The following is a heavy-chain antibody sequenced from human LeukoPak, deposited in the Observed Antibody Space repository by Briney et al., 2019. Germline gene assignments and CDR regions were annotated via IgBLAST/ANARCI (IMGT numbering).Heavy chain of an antibody. CDR1: GFTFSSYA. Sequence: GGSLRLSCAASGFTFSSYAMSWVRHAPGKGLEWVSGINWNGGSTGYADSVKGRFTISRDNAKNSLYLQMNSLRAEDTALYHCARGYSRDAFDIWGQGTMVTVSS. CDR2: INWNGGST. D-gene: IGHD6-13*01. CDR3: ARGYSRDAFDI. V-gene: IGHV3-20*01. J-gene: IGHJ3*02.